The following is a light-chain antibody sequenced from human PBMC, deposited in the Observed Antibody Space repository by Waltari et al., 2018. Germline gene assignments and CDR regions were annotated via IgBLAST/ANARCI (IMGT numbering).Light chain of an antibody. V-gene: IGKV4-1*01. CDR2: WSS. J-gene: IGKJ1*01. CDR3: HQYSSTPWT. CDR1: QTVFHSSDTKKY. Sequence: DIVMTQSPASLAVSLGEGATSTCNSSQTVFHSSDTKKYVAWYQQKPGQPPKLLIYWSSTRESGVPDRFSGSGSGTDFTLTISSLQAEDVAVYYCHQYSSTPWTFGQGTKVEVK.